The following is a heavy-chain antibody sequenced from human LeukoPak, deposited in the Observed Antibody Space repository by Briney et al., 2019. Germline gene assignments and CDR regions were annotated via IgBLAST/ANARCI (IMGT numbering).Heavy chain of an antibody. V-gene: IGHV4-39*01. D-gene: IGHD2-2*01. J-gene: IGHJ3*02. CDR3: ARLSCSSTSCFHTFDI. CDR1: GSSISSSSYY. Sequence: PSEPLSLPCTVSGSSISSSSYYWPWIRQPPAKGLQWIGSVYYSGSTYYNPSLKSRVTISVDTSKNQFSLKLSSVTAADTAVYYCARLSCSSTSCFHTFDIWGQGTMVTVSS. CDR2: VYYSGST.